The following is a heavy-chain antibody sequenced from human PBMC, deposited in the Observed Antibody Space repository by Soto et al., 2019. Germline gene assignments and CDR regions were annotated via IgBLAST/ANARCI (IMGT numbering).Heavy chain of an antibody. CDR1: GGSISSYY. J-gene: IGHJ6*03. D-gene: IGHD5-18*01. V-gene: IGHV4-59*01. CDR2: IYYSGST. Sequence: SETLSLTCTVSGGSISSYYWSWIRQPPGKGLEWIGYIYYSGSTNYNPSLKSRVTISVDTSKNQFSLKLSSVTAADTAVYYCARERDTAMVNHYMDVWGKGTTVTVSS. CDR3: ARERDTAMVNHYMDV.